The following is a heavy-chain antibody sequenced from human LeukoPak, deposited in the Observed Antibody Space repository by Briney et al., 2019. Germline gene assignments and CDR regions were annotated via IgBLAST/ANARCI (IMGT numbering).Heavy chain of an antibody. Sequence: SQTLSLTCTVSGGSISSGSYYWSWIRQPAGKGLEWIGRIYTSGSTNYNPSLKSRVTISVDTSKNQSSLKLSSVTAADTAVYYCVRSPLLWFGPYYFDYWGQGTLVTVSS. D-gene: IGHD3-10*01. V-gene: IGHV4-61*02. CDR1: GGSISSGSYY. CDR2: IYTSGST. CDR3: VRSPLLWFGPYYFDY. J-gene: IGHJ4*02.